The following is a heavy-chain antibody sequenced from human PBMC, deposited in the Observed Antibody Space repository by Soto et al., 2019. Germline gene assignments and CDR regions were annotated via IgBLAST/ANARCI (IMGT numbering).Heavy chain of an antibody. CDR1: GFTFSNHG. Sequence: PGGSLRLSCAASGFTFSNHGRTWIRQSPGKGPERVANINEDGSTTTYADSVKGRFTISRDNAKNTLYLQMNSLRAEDTAVYYCVRGDKGGFDLWGQGTTVTVSS. D-gene: IGHD2-15*01. CDR2: INEDGSTT. J-gene: IGHJ3*01. CDR3: VRGDKGGFDL. V-gene: IGHV3-7*04.